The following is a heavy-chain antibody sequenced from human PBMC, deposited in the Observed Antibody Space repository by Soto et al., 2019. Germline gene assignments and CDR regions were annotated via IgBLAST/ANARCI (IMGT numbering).Heavy chain of an antibody. V-gene: IGHV3-33*01. J-gene: IGHJ4*02. CDR2: IRYDGDNK. D-gene: IGHD5-18*01. Sequence: GGSLRLSCAAAGFTVTGYAMHWVRQAPGKGPEWVAVIRYDGDNKYNADSVKGRFTISRDNSKNTLYLQINSLRADETAVYYCPRDIDRYTYGLDYWGQGTLVTVSS. CDR1: GFTVTGYA. CDR3: PRDIDRYTYGLDY.